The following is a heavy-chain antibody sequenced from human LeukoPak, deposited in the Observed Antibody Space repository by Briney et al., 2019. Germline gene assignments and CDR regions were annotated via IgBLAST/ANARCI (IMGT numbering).Heavy chain of an antibody. CDR3: ASSDYYDSSGGLDV. CDR2: ISSSGSTI. Sequence: GGSLRLSCAASGFTFSSYKMNWVRQAPGKGLEWVSYISSSGSTIYYADSVKGRFTISRDNAKNSLYLQMNSLRAEDTALYYCASSDYYDSSGGLDVWGKGTTVTVSS. V-gene: IGHV3-48*03. CDR1: GFTFSSYK. D-gene: IGHD3-22*01. J-gene: IGHJ6*04.